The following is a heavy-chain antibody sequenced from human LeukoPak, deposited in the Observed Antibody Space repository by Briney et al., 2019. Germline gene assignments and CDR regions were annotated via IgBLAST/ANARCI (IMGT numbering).Heavy chain of an antibody. CDR1: GFTFSSYA. D-gene: IGHD6-6*01. CDR2: ISGSGGST. J-gene: IGHJ4*02. V-gene: IGHV3-23*01. Sequence: GGSLRLSCAASGFTFSSYAMSWVRQAPGKGLEWVSTISGSGGSTYYADSVKGRFTISRDISKNTLFLQMNSLRADDTAVYYCAKAKYSSSSDLLDYWGQGTLVAVSS. CDR3: AKAKYSSSSDLLDY.